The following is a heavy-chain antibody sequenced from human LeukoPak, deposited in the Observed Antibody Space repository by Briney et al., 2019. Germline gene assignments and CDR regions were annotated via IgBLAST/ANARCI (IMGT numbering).Heavy chain of an antibody. Sequence: ASVKVSCNASGYTFTGYYMHWVRQAPGQGLEWMGWINPNSGGTNYAQKFQGRVTMTRDTSISTAYMGLSRLRSDDTAVYYCARENIVLVPAVEEDGLGYWGQGSLVTVSS. D-gene: IGHD2-2*01. CDR1: GYTFTGYY. CDR2: INPNSGGT. V-gene: IGHV1-2*02. J-gene: IGHJ4*02. CDR3: ARENIVLVPAVEEDGLGY.